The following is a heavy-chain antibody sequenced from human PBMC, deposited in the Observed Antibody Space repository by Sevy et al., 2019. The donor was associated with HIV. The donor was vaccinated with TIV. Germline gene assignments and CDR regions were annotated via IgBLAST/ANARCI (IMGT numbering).Heavy chain of an antibody. Sequence: SETLSLTCSVSGDSINNYYWSWIRQPPGKGLEWIGYTSYSGTTNYSPSLKSRVDISVDTSMHHLSLKKNSVTAADTAVYYCARRRWDVVDAPGARPGCYFDSWGQGILVTGSS. J-gene: IGHJ4*02. CDR1: GDSINNYY. D-gene: IGHD2-2*02. V-gene: IGHV4-59*12. CDR3: ARRRWDVVDAPGARPGCYFDS. CDR2: TSYSGTT.